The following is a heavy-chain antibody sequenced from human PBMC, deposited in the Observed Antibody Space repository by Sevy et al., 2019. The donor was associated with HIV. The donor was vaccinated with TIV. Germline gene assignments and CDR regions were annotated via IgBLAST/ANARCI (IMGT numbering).Heavy chain of an antibody. D-gene: IGHD2-15*01. CDR1: EYTLTQLS. J-gene: IGHJ5*02. V-gene: IGHV1-24*01. CDR3: ATEGLRYYSGASLYQGDWFDP. CDR2: FDPEDGET. Sequence: ASVKVSCKVSEYTLTQLSMHWVRQAPGKGIEWMGHFDPEDGETIYGQKFQGRVTMTEDTSANTAYMQLNSLTSEDTAVYYCATEGLRYYSGASLYQGDWFDPWGQGTLVTVSS.